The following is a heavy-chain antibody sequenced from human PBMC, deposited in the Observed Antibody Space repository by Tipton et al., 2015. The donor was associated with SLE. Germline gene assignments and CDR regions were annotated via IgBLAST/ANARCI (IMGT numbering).Heavy chain of an antibody. Sequence: TLSLTCAVYGGSFSGYFWSWVRQPPGKGLEWIGEINHSGTTNYNPSLKSRVTISVDTSKNQFSLKVSSVTAADTAVYYCARKYTTVTGYETWGQGSLVTVSP. D-gene: IGHD4-17*01. CDR3: ARKYTTVTGYET. J-gene: IGHJ5*02. CDR2: INHSGTT. V-gene: IGHV4-34*01. CDR1: GGSFSGYF.